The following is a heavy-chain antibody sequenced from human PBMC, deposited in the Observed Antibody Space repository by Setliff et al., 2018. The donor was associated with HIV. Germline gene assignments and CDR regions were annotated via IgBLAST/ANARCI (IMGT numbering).Heavy chain of an antibody. J-gene: IGHJ4*02. CDR3: GRDVHDAAADN. Sequence: PGESLKISCAASRFDFNNYWMCWVRQAPGKGLEWVANIGQDGSEKNYVDSVKGRFTISRDNARNTLFLQMNSLGVEDTALYYCGRDVHDAAADNWGRGTLVTVSS. D-gene: IGHD6-13*01. CDR1: RFDFNNYW. CDR2: IGQDGSEK. V-gene: IGHV3-7*01.